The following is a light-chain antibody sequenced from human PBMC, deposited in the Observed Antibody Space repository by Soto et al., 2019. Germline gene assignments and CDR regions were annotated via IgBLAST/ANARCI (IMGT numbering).Light chain of an antibody. CDR2: KAS. CDR3: QQYNSYSRT. J-gene: IGKJ1*01. Sequence: DIQMTQSPSTLSASVGDRITITCRASQSISTSLAWYQQKPGKAPKLLIYKASSLQSGVPSRFGGTGSGTEFTLTISSLQPDDFATYYCQQYNSYSRTFGQGTKVDSK. CDR1: QSISTS. V-gene: IGKV1-5*03.